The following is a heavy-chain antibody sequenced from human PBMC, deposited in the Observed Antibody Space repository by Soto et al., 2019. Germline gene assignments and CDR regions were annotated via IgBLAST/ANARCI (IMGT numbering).Heavy chain of an antibody. CDR2: ISAYNGNT. CDR3: ASSIRYCTNGVCYTTEDY. D-gene: IGHD2-8*01. J-gene: IGHJ4*02. CDR1: GYTFTSYG. V-gene: IGHV1-18*01. Sequence: ASVKVSGKASGYTFTSYGISWVRQAPGQALEWMGWISAYNGNTNYAQKLQGRVTMTTDTSTSTAYMELRSLRSDDTAVYYCASSIRYCTNGVCYTTEDYWGQGTLVTVSS.